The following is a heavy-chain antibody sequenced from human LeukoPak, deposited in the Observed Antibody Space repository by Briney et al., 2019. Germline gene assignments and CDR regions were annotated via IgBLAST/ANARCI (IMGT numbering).Heavy chain of an antibody. D-gene: IGHD3-22*01. J-gene: IGHJ4*02. Sequence: GGSLRLSCSASGFTFSNTWMSWVRQAPGKGLEWVGRIKRKVDGETTDYAASVKGRISISRDDSESTLYLEMNSPKTEDTAVYYCTTDTFDSDGYSHDFWGQGTLVTVSS. V-gene: IGHV3-15*01. CDR1: GFTFSNTW. CDR3: TTDTFDSDGYSHDF. CDR2: IKRKVDGETT.